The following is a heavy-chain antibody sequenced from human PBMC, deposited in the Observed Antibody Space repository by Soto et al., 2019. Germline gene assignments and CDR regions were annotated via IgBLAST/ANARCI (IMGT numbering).Heavy chain of an antibody. J-gene: IGHJ5*01. CDR1: RFTFSSYG. Sequence: GGSLRLSCAVSRFTFSSYGMNWVRQAPGKGLEWVSSISDDGDSTYYADSVKGRFTISRDNSKNMLYLQMNSLRAEDTAVYYCAKKPNGFDSWGQGILVTVSS. V-gene: IGHV3-23*01. CDR2: ISDDGDST. CDR3: AKKPNGFDS.